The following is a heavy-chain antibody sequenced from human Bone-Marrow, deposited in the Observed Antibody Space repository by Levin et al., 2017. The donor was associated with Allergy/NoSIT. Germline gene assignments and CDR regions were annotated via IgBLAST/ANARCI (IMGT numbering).Heavy chain of an antibody. D-gene: IGHD3-10*01. V-gene: IGHV3-7*01. CDR3: ARGLIWLGAYYFDL. CDR2: IKNDGGEA. Sequence: PGGSLRLSCATSGFTFSSFWMSWVRQAPGKGLEWVANIKNDGGEAYYVDSVKGRFTISRDNAKNSLFLQMNSLRAEDTALYYCARGLIWLGAYYFDLWGQGILVSVSS. J-gene: IGHJ4*02. CDR1: GFTFSSFW.